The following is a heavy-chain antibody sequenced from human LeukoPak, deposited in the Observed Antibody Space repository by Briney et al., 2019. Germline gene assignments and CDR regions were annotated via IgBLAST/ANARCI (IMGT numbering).Heavy chain of an antibody. CDR2: ISYDGSNK. Sequence: GGSLRLSCVASGFTLSSHNINWVRQAPGKGLEWVAVISYDGSNKYYADSVKGRFTISRDNSKNTLYLQMNSLRAEDTAVYYCARSTQTYLCDYWGQGTLVTVSS. V-gene: IGHV3-30-3*01. J-gene: IGHJ4*02. CDR3: ARSTQTYLCDY. CDR1: GFTLSSHN.